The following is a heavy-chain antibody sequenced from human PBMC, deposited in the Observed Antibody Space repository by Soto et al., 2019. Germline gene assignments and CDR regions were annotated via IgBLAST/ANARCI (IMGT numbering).Heavy chain of an antibody. D-gene: IGHD6-19*01. CDR1: GDSVSSNSAA. Sequence: PSQTLSRTCAISGDSVSSNSAAWNWIRQSPSRGLEWLGRTYYRSKWYNDYAVSVKSRITINPDTSKNQFSLQLNSVTPEDTAVYYCARDSSGWYGGAYYFDYWGQGTLVTVSS. J-gene: IGHJ4*02. CDR3: ARDSSGWYGGAYYFDY. CDR2: TYYRSKWYN. V-gene: IGHV6-1*01.